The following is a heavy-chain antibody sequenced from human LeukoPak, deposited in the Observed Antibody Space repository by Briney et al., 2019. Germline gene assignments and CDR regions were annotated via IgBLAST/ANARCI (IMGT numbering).Heavy chain of an antibody. CDR1: GYTFTDYY. CDR3: ARVLLVGVLDYSQV. J-gene: IGHJ1*01. CDR2: INPDSGGT. V-gene: IGHV1-2*02. Sequence: ASVKVSCKASGYTFTDYYIHWVRQAPGQGLEWMGWINPDSGGTTYAQKFHGRVTMTRDTSISTAYMELSRLRSDDTAVFYCARVLLVGVLDYSQVWGQGTLVTVSS. D-gene: IGHD1-26*01.